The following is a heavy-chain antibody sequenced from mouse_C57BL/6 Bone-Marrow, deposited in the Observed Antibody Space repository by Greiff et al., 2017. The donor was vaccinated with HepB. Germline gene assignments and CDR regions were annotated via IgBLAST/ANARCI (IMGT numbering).Heavy chain of an antibody. CDR1: GFTFSSYA. D-gene: IGHD1-1*01. CDR3: ASTVVATPYYFDY. CDR2: ISDGGSYT. J-gene: IGHJ2*01. V-gene: IGHV5-4*03. Sequence: EVKVEESGGGLVKPGGSLKLSCAASGFTFSSYAMSWVRQTPEKRLEWVATISDGGSYTYYPDNVKGRFTISRDNAKNNLYLQMSHLKSEDTAIYYGASTVVATPYYFDYWGQGTTLTVSS.